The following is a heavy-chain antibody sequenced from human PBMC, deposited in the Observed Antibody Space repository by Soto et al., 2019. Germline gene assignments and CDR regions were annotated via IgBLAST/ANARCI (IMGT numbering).Heavy chain of an antibody. Sequence: GGSLRLSCAASRFTFSSYAMSWVRQAPGKGLEWVSAISGSGGSTYYADSVKGRFTISRDNSKNTLYLQMNSLRAEDTAVYYCAPSRASYDFWSSFDPWGQGTLVTVSS. CDR2: ISGSGGST. V-gene: IGHV3-23*01. D-gene: IGHD3-3*01. J-gene: IGHJ5*02. CDR1: RFTFSSYA. CDR3: APSRASYDFWSSFDP.